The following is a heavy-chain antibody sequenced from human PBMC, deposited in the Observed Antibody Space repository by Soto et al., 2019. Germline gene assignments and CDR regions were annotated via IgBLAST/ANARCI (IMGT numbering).Heavy chain of an antibody. D-gene: IGHD3-22*01. Sequence: GGSLRLSCAASGFTFNTYAMNWVRQAPGKGLEWVSGISGSGETTFYADSVKGRFTISRDNSKNTLYLQLNSLRAEDAALYYCTKVHTPIGVIITTAFDIWGQGTVVTVSS. V-gene: IGHV3-23*01. CDR3: TKVHTPIGVIITTAFDI. J-gene: IGHJ3*02. CDR1: GFTFNTYA. CDR2: ISGSGETT.